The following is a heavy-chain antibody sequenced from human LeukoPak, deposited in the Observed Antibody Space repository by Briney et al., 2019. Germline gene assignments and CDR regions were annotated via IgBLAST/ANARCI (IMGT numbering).Heavy chain of an antibody. Sequence: EASVKVSCKASGYTFTSYYMHWVRQAPGQGLEWMGWINTNTGNPTYAQGFTGRFVFSLDTSVSTAYLQISSLKAEDTAVYYCARRAAAGNRSRPSMDVWGKGTTVTVSS. CDR1: GYTFTSYY. CDR2: INTNTGNP. V-gene: IGHV7-4-1*02. D-gene: IGHD6-13*01. J-gene: IGHJ6*03. CDR3: ARRAAAGNRSRPSMDV.